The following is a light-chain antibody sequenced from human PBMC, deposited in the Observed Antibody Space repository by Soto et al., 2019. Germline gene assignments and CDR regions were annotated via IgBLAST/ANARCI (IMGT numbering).Light chain of an antibody. CDR2: EVS. Sequence: QSVLTQPASVSGSPGESITISCTGTSSDVGAYDYVSWYQQHPDKAPKLIIYEVSHRPSGVSNRFSGSKSVNTATLTISGLQAEDEADYYCSSYTSSSTRVFGTGTKVPVL. CDR3: SSYTSSSTRV. V-gene: IGLV2-14*03. CDR1: SSDVGAYDY. J-gene: IGLJ1*01.